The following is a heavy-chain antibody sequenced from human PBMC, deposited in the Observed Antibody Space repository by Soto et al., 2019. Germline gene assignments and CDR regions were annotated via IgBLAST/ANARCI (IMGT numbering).Heavy chain of an antibody. CDR3: ARVISSGWSYYYYYGMDV. CDR1: GFTFSSYA. Sequence: PGGSLRLSCAASGFTFSSYAMSWVRQAPGKGLEWVSAISGSGGSTYYADSVKGRFTISRDNSKNTLYLQMNSLRAEDTAVYYCARVISSGWSYYYYYGMDVWGQGTTVTVSS. V-gene: IGHV3-23*01. D-gene: IGHD6-19*01. CDR2: ISGSGGST. J-gene: IGHJ6*02.